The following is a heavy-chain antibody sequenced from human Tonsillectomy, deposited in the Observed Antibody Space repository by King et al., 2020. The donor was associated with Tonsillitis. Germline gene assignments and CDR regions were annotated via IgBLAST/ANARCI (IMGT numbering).Heavy chain of an antibody. CDR1: GGSFSGYY. CDR3: ARGRGGYFVVVPAAPFDI. D-gene: IGHD2-2*01. V-gene: IGHV4-34*01. Sequence: VQLQQWGAGLLKPSETLSLTCAVYGGSFSGYYWSWIRQPPGKGLEWIGEINHSGSTNYNPSLKSRVTISVDTSKNQFSLKLSSVTAADTAVYYCARGRGGYFVVVPAAPFDIWGQGTMVTVSS. CDR2: INHSGST. J-gene: IGHJ3*02.